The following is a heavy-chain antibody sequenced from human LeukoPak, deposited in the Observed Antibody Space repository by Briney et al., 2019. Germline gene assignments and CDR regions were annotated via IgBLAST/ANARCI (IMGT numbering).Heavy chain of an antibody. V-gene: IGHV3-11*05. D-gene: IGHD6-13*01. CDR3: AREDGYSSSWYSDY. CDR1: GFTFSDYY. Sequence: PGGFLRLSCAASGFTFSDYYMSWSRQAPGKGLEWVSDISSTSIYTNYADSVKGRFTISRDNAKNSLYLQMNSLRAEDTAVYYCAREDGYSSSWYSDYWGQGTLVTVSS. J-gene: IGHJ4*02. CDR2: ISSTSIYT.